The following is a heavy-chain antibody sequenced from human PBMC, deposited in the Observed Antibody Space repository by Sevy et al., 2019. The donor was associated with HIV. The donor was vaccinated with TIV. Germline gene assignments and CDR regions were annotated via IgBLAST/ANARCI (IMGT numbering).Heavy chain of an antibody. CDR1: GFTFSSYA. Sequence: GGSLRLSCAASGFTFSSYAMSWVHQAPGKGLEWVSAISGSGGSTYYADSVKGRFTISRDNSKNTLYLQMNSLRAEDTAVYYCAKDLGGTWIQLSYSVFDYWGQGTLVTVSS. V-gene: IGHV3-23*01. CDR2: ISGSGGST. J-gene: IGHJ4*02. D-gene: IGHD5-18*01. CDR3: AKDLGGTWIQLSYSVFDY.